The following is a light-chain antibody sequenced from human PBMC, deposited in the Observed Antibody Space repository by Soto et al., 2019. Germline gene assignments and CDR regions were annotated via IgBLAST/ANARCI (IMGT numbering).Light chain of an antibody. V-gene: IGKV3-11*01. J-gene: IGKJ5*01. CDR1: QSVSRY. CDR3: QQRSNWPPIT. Sequence: EIVWTQSPGTLSLSPGERANLSCRASQSVSRYVAWYQQKPGQTPRLLIYDASNRATGIPARFSGSGSGTDFTLTISSLEPEDFAVYYCQQRSNWPPITFGQGTRLE. CDR2: DAS.